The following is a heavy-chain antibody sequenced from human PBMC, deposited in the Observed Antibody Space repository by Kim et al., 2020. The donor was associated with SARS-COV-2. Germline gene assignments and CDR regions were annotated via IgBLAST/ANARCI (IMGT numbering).Heavy chain of an antibody. J-gene: IGHJ6*02. V-gene: IGHV1-18*01. CDR2: ISAYNGNT. CDR1: GYTFTSYG. CDR3: ARGTVLRYFDWSRDYYYYYGMDV. D-gene: IGHD3-9*01. Sequence: ASVKVSCKASGYTFTSYGISWVRQAPGQGLEWIGWISAYNGNTNYAQKLQGRVTMTTDTSTSTAYMELRSLRSDDTAVYYCARGTVLRYFDWSRDYYYYYGMDVWGQGTTVTVSS.